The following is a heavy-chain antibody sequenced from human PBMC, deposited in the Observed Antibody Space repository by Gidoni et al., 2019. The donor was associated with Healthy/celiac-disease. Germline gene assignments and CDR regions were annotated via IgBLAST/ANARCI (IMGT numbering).Heavy chain of an antibody. J-gene: IGHJ6*02. V-gene: IGHV3-48*01. Sequence: EVQLVESGGGLVQPGGSLRLSCAARGFTFSSYSMNWVRQAPGKGLDWVSYISSSSSTIYYADSVKGRFTISRDNAKNSLYLQMNSLRAEDTAVYYCARYSSSLQSYYYYYGMDVWGQGTTVTVSS. CDR1: GFTFSSYS. D-gene: IGHD6-6*01. CDR3: ARYSSSLQSYYYYYGMDV. CDR2: ISSSSSTI.